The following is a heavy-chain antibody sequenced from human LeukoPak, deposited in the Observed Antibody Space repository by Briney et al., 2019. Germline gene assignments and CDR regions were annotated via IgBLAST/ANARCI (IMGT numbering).Heavy chain of an antibody. CDR1: GGSISSSSYY. CDR3: ARLSGIVVVTAKAHNWFDR. Sequence: PSETLSLTCTVSGGSISSSSYYWGWIRQPPGKGLEWIGSIYYSGSTHYHPSLKSRVTISVDTSKNQFSLKLSSVTAADTAVYYCARLSGIVVVTAKAHNWFDRWGQGTLVTVSS. D-gene: IGHD2-21*02. V-gene: IGHV4-39*07. J-gene: IGHJ5*02. CDR2: IYYSGST.